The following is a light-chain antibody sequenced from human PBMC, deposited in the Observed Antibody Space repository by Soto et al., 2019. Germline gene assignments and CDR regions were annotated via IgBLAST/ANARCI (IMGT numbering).Light chain of an antibody. V-gene: IGKV3-15*01. Sequence: EILLTQSPGTLSLSPGERATLSCRASQSVSSSYLAWYQQKPGQPPRLLIYGASTRATGIPARFSGSGSGTEFTLTITSLQSEDFAVYYCQQHANWPLTFGGGTKVDI. CDR1: QSVSSSY. CDR3: QQHANWPLT. CDR2: GAS. J-gene: IGKJ4*01.